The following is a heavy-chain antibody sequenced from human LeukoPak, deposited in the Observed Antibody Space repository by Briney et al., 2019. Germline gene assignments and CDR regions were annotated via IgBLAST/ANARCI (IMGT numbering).Heavy chain of an antibody. CDR3: AKDFYGDYLPPYYIAY. Sequence: GGSLRLSCAASGFTFSSYGMHWVRQAPGKGLEWVAVISYDGSNKYYADSVKGRFTISRDNSKNTLCLQMNSLRAEDTAVYYCAKDFYGDYLPPYYIAYWGQGTLVTVSS. V-gene: IGHV3-30*18. CDR1: GFTFSSYG. CDR2: ISYDGSNK. D-gene: IGHD4-17*01. J-gene: IGHJ4*02.